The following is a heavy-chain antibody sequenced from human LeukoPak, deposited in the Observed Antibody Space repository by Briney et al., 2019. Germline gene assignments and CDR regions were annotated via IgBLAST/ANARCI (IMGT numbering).Heavy chain of an antibody. D-gene: IGHD1-26*01. CDR1: GFTFSTYA. Sequence: GGSLRLSCAASGFTFSTYAMSRVRQAPGKRLEGVSAISGSGDKTYSADSVKGRFTISRDNSKNTLYLQMSSLRAEDTAVYYCAKSQWELLQAYFDYWGQGTLVTVSS. CDR3: AKSQWELLQAYFDY. J-gene: IGHJ4*02. V-gene: IGHV3-23*01. CDR2: ISGSGDKT.